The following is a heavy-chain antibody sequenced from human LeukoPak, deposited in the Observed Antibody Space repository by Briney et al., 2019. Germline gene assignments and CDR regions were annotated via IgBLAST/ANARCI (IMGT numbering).Heavy chain of an antibody. CDR3: ARAPYSSSWYHAWVGVAGTGYFDY. Sequence: ASVKVSCKGSGGTFSNFAISWVRQAPGQGLEWMGWINPNTGGTHYAQKVQGRVTMARDTSIRTAYMELSRLRSEDTAVYYCARAPYSSSWYHAWVGVAGTGYFDYWGQGTLVTVSS. J-gene: IGHJ4*02. CDR2: INPNTGGT. V-gene: IGHV1-2*02. CDR1: GGTFSNFA. D-gene: IGHD6-13*01.